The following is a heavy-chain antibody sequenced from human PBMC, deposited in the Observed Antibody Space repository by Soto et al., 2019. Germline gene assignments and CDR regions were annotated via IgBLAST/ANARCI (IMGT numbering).Heavy chain of an antibody. CDR3: ARTMVRGVMTFQHYYYMDV. Sequence: QVQLVESGGGLVKPGGSLRLSCAASGFTFSDYYMSWIRQAPGKGLEWVSYISSSGSTIYYPDSVNGRFTISRDNANNALYLQMNSLRAEDTAVYYFARTMVRGVMTFQHYYYMDVWGKGTTVTVSS. V-gene: IGHV3-11*01. D-gene: IGHD3-10*01. J-gene: IGHJ6*03. CDR1: GFTFSDYY. CDR2: ISSSGSTI.